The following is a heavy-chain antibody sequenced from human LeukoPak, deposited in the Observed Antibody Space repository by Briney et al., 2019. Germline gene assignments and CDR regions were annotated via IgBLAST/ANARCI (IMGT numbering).Heavy chain of an antibody. CDR2: FDPEDGET. CDR1: GYTLTELS. J-gene: IGHJ4*02. V-gene: IGHV1-24*01. Sequence: ASVKVSCKVSGYTLTELSMHWVRQAPGKGLEWMGGFDPEDGETIYAQKFQGRVTMTEDTSTDTAYMELSSLRSEDTAVYYCAGDLGGGIVVVPAANYFDYWGQGTLVTVSS. D-gene: IGHD2-2*01. CDR3: AGDLGGGIVVVPAANYFDY.